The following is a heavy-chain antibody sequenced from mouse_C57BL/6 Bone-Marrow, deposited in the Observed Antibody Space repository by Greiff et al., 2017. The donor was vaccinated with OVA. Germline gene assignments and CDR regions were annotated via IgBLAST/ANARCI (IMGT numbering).Heavy chain of an antibody. J-gene: IGHJ4*01. CDR1: GYTFTSYW. CDR3: ARGPYYAMDY. CDR2: IHPNSGST. Sequence: QVQLQQPGAELVKPGASVTLSCKASGYTFTSYWMHWVKQRPGQGLEWIGMIHPNSGSTNYNEKFKGKATLTVDTSSSTAYMQLSSLTSEDSAVYYCARGPYYAMDYWGQGTSVTVSS. V-gene: IGHV1-64*01.